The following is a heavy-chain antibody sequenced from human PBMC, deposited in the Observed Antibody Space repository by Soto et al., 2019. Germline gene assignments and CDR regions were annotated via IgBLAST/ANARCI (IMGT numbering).Heavy chain of an antibody. CDR3: ARRYSGYEYFDY. CDR2: IYPGDSGT. Sequence: GESLKISCKGSGYSFTTHWIGWVRQMPGKGLEWMGIIYPGDSGTRYSPSFQGQVTISADTSISTAYLQWSGLKASDTAIYYCARRYSGYEYFDYWGQGTLVTVSS. CDR1: GYSFTTHW. V-gene: IGHV5-51*01. J-gene: IGHJ4*02. D-gene: IGHD5-12*01.